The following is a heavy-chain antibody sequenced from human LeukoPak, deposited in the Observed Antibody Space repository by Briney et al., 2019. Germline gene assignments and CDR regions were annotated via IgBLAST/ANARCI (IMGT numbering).Heavy chain of an antibody. CDR1: GFTFSSYA. Sequence: PGGSLRLSCAASGFTFSSYAMSWVRQAPGKGLEWVSAISGSGGSTYYADSVKGRFTISRDNSKNTLYLQMNSLRAEDTAVYYCAREGYYDSSGYPNFDYWGQGTLVTVSS. D-gene: IGHD3-22*01. V-gene: IGHV3-23*01. CDR2: ISGSGGST. J-gene: IGHJ4*02. CDR3: AREGYYDSSGYPNFDY.